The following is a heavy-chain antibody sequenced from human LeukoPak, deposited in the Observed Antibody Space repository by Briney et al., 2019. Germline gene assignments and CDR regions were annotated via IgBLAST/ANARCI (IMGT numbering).Heavy chain of an antibody. Sequence: GGSLRLSCAASGFTFSSYSMNWVRQAPGKGLEWVSSISSSSSYIYYADSVKGRFTISRDNAKNSLYLQMNSLRAEDTAVYYCARAQVGYNWFDPWGQGTLVTVSS. CDR3: ARAQVGYNWFDP. J-gene: IGHJ5*02. CDR2: ISSSSSYI. D-gene: IGHD1-26*01. V-gene: IGHV3-21*01. CDR1: GFTFSSYS.